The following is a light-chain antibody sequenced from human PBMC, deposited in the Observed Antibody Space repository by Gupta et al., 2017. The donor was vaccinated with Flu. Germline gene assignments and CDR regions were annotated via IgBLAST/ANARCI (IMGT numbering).Light chain of an antibody. CDR1: QSVNTY. CDR3: QQRDNAPRT. J-gene: IGKJ1*01. V-gene: IGKV1-39*01. CDR2: SAS. Sequence: DIQMTQSPSSLSAYVGDTVTITCRASQSVNTYLNWYQQKPGEAPSLLLHSASGLHSGVPSRFIGGGSGTVFTLTISSRLPEDSANYYCQQRDNAPRTFGQGTKVDIK.